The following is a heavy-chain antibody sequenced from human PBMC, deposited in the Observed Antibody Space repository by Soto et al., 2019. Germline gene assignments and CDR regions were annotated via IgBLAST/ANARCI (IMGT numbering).Heavy chain of an antibody. CDR2: ISSSSSTI. CDR1: GFTFSSYS. D-gene: IGHD3-3*01. Sequence: EVQLVESGGGLVQPGGSLRLSCAASGFTFSSYSMNWVIQAPGKGLAGVSYISSSSSTIYYEDSLKGRFTISRANAKNSLYPQINSLRAEDTAVYYCARARYYDFSYCYMDVWGKGTTVTVSS. V-gene: IGHV3-48*01. CDR3: ARARYYDFSYCYMDV. J-gene: IGHJ6*03.